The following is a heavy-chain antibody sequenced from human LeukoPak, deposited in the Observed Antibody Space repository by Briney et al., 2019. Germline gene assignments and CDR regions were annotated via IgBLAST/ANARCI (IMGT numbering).Heavy chain of an antibody. CDR2: MNPNSGKT. Sequence: ASVKVSCKASGYTFITYDINWVGQATGQGGEWRGGMNPNSGKTGYAQNFQGRVTMTRNTSISTAYMELSSLRSEDTAVYYCARSGAVAGSWFDRWGQGTLVTVSS. CDR1: GYTFITYD. J-gene: IGHJ5*02. CDR3: ARSGAVAGSWFDR. V-gene: IGHV1-8*01. D-gene: IGHD6-19*01.